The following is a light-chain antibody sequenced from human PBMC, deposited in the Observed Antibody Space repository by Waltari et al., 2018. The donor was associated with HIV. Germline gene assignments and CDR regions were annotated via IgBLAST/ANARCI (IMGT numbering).Light chain of an antibody. Sequence: QSVLTQPPSVSWTPGQRVTISCSGSSSNIGSNTVTWYQQLPGTAPKLLIFSYNHRPSGVPDRFSGSKSGTSASLAISGLQSEDEADYYCAAWDDSLNGVIFGGGTTLTVL. CDR2: SYN. CDR1: SSNIGSNT. V-gene: IGLV1-44*01. J-gene: IGLJ2*01. CDR3: AAWDDSLNGVI.